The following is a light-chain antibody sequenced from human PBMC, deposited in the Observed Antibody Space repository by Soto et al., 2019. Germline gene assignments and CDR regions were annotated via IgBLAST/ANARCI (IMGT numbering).Light chain of an antibody. Sequence: EIVMTQSPATLSVSPGERATLSCRASQSVSSDLAWYQQKPGQTPRLLIFGASTRATGIPARFSGGGSGTEFALTISSLQSEDFAVYYCQHYNNWPLTFGGGTKVEI. J-gene: IGKJ4*01. CDR2: GAS. CDR3: QHYNNWPLT. CDR1: QSVSSD. V-gene: IGKV3-15*01.